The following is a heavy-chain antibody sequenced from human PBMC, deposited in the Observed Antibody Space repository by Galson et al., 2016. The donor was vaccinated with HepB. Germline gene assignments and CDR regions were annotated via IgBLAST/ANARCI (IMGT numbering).Heavy chain of an antibody. CDR3: ARVLGYYYGMDV. CDR2: INYNLNT. Sequence: SLRLSCAASGFTLSDYHMSWIRQTPGKGLEWISYINYNLNTNYADSVKGRFTISRDNAKKSVYLQMNRLRAEDTAVYYCARVLGYYYGMDVWGQGTTVIVSS. CDR1: GFTLSDYH. D-gene: IGHD7-27*01. V-gene: IGHV3-11*05. J-gene: IGHJ6*02.